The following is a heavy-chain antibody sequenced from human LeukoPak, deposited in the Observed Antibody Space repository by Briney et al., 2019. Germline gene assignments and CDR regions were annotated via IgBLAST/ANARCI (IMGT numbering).Heavy chain of an antibody. CDR3: AKEPTYYYDSSGYLDY. V-gene: IGHV3-23*01. Sequence: PGGPRRLSCAASGFTFSSYGMSWVRQAPGKGLEWVSAISGSGGSTYYADSVKGRSTISRDNSKNTLYLQMNSLRAEDTAVYYCAKEPTYYYDSSGYLDYWGQGTLVTVSS. CDR1: GFTFSSYG. CDR2: ISGSGGST. J-gene: IGHJ4*02. D-gene: IGHD3-22*01.